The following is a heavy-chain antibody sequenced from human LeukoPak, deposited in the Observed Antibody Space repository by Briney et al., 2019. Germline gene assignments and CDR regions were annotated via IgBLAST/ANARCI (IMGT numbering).Heavy chain of an antibody. V-gene: IGHV3-23*01. CDR3: ARAPVTSCSGVLCYPFDY. J-gene: IGHJ4*02. CDR1: GFTFSSYG. CDR2: TSSSDAGT. Sequence: GGSLRLSCAASGFTFSSYGMSWVRQAPGKGLVWVSATSSSDAGTYHADSVRGRFTISRDNSKNTLYLQMNSLRAEDAAVYYCARAPVTSCSGVLCYPFDYWGQGTLVTVSS. D-gene: IGHD2-15*01.